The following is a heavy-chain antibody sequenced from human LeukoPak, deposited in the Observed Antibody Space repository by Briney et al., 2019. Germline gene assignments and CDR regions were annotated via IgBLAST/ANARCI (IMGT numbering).Heavy chain of an antibody. D-gene: IGHD1-1*01. CDR3: ARDRGYNNGYYDYHLDV. J-gene: IGHJ6*03. V-gene: IGHV1-2*02. CDR1: GYTFTGYY. CDR2: INPNSGGT. Sequence: GASVKVSCKASGYTFTGYYMHWVRQAPGQGLEWMGWINPNSGGTNYAQKFQGRVTMTRDTSISTAYMELNSLRPDDTAVYYCARDRGYNNGYYDYHLDVWGQGTTVSVSS.